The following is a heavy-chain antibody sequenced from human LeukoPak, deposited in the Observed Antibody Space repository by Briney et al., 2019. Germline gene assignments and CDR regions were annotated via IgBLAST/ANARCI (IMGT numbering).Heavy chain of an antibody. D-gene: IGHD3-10*02. J-gene: IGHJ4*02. V-gene: IGHV1-2*02. CDR2: INPNSGGT. CDR1: GYAFTGYY. CDR3: ARGTHDVLGPVDY. Sequence: ASVKVSCKASGYAFTGYYTHWVRQAPGQGLEWMGWINPNSGGTNYAQKFQGRVTMTRDTSISTAYMEMNRLRSDDTAMYYCARGTHDVLGPVDYWGQGTLVTVSS.